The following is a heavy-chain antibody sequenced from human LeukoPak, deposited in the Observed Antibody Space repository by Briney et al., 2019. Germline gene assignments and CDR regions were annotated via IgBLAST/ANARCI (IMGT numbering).Heavy chain of an antibody. D-gene: IGHD2-21*02. Sequence: GGSLRLSCEASGFTFFNYATSWVRQAPGKGLQWVSGIGSDSATFYTDSVKGRFTISRDNSKNTVYLHIDSLGAEDTAVYYCAKCMSSTGVCLNFDYWGQGILVAVST. J-gene: IGHJ4*02. CDR2: IGSDSAT. V-gene: IGHV3-23*01. CDR3: AKCMSSTGVCLNFDY. CDR1: GFTFFNYA.